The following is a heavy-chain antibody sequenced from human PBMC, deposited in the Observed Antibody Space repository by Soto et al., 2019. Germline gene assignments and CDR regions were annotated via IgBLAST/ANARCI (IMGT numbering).Heavy chain of an antibody. CDR2: IYYSGST. J-gene: IGHJ3*02. CDR3: ARQYYYDSSGYRHAFDI. V-gene: IGHV4-31*03. CDR1: GGSISSGGYY. Sequence: SETLSLTCTVSGGSISSGGYYWSWIRQHPGKGLEWIGYIYYSGSTYYNPSLKSRVTISVDTSKNQFSLKLSSVTAADTAVYYCARQYYYDSSGYRHAFDIWGQGTMGTVS. D-gene: IGHD3-22*01.